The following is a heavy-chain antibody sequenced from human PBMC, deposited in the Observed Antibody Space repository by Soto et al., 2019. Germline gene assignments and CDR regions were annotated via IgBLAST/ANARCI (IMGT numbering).Heavy chain of an antibody. Sequence: QVQLVQSGPEVKKPGASVKVSCKTSGYTFTSYGIAWVRQAPGQGLEWMGWLSTSKGDTNYAQKFQGSVTMTTDTPTRTAYMELRSLRSDDTALYYCETRSPSFDFWGQGNLVTVSS. CDR2: LSTSKGDT. V-gene: IGHV1-18*01. CDR3: ETRSPSFDF. J-gene: IGHJ4*02. CDR1: GYTFTSYG.